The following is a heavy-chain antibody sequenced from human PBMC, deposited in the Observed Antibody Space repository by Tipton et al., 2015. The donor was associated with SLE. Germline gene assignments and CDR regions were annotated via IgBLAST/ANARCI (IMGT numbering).Heavy chain of an antibody. V-gene: IGHV1-3*03. CDR3: AGEGYPNGMDV. D-gene: IGHD5-12*01. J-gene: IGHJ6*02. CDR2: INAVNGDT. CDR1: GYAFTNYA. Sequence: SVPALQQNGSSVKVSCKASGYAFTNYAMHWVRQAPGQRLELMGWINAVNGDTKYSQEVQGRVTITRDTTATTVYLELSSLRSEDMAVYYCAGEGYPNGMDVWGQGPTVTVSS.